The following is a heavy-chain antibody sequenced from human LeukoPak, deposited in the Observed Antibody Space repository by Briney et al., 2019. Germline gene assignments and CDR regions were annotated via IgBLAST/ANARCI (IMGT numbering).Heavy chain of an antibody. CDR1: GGSISSSSYY. D-gene: IGHD6-13*01. V-gene: IGHV4-39*01. CDR3: ARQYGSSWGNDAFDI. CDR2: IYYSGST. J-gene: IGHJ3*02. Sequence: SETLSLTCTVSGGSISSSSYYWGWIRQPPGKGLEWIGSIYYSGSTYYNPSLKSRVTISVDTSKNQFSLKLSSVTAADTAVYYCARQYGSSWGNDAFDIWGQGTMVTVSS.